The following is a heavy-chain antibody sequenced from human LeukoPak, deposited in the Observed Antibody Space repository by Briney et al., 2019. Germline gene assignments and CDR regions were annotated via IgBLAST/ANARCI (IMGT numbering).Heavy chain of an antibody. CDR2: IYYSGST. CDR3: ARDLGYCSGGSCYRDAFVI. Sequence: SETLSLTCTVSGGSVSSGSYYWSWIRQPPGKGLEWIGYIYYSGSTNYNPSLKSRVTISVDTSKNQFSLKLSSVTAADTAVYYCARDLGYCSGGSCYRDAFVIWGQGTMVTVSS. J-gene: IGHJ3*02. CDR1: GGSVSSGSYY. D-gene: IGHD2-15*01. V-gene: IGHV4-61*01.